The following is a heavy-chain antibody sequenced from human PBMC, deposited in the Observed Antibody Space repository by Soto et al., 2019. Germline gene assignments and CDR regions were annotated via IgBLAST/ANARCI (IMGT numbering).Heavy chain of an antibody. D-gene: IGHD2-15*01. V-gene: IGHV1-2*02. J-gene: IGHJ5*02. Sequence: ASVKVSCKASGYTFTGYYMHWVRQAPGQGLEWMGWINPNSGGTSYAQKFQGRVTMTRDTSISTAYMELSRLRSDDTAVYYCARLIGSGYCSGGSCSGGNWFDPWGQGTLVTVSS. CDR3: ARLIGSGYCSGGSCSGGNWFDP. CDR1: GYTFTGYY. CDR2: INPNSGGT.